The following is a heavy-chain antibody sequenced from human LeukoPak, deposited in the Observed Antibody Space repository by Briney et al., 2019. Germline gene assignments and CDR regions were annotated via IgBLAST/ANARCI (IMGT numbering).Heavy chain of an antibody. CDR1: GYSITSGYY. J-gene: IGHJ6*03. V-gene: IGHV4-61*01. D-gene: IGHD1-1*01. CDR2: IHYSGST. Sequence: SETLSLTCTVSGYSITSGYYWGWIRQPPGKGLVWIGYIHYSGSTNYNPSLKSRVTISVDTSKNQFSLKVSTVTAADTAVYYCARVSWFPGTSYYYMDVWGKGTTVTVSS. CDR3: ARVSWFPGTSYYYMDV.